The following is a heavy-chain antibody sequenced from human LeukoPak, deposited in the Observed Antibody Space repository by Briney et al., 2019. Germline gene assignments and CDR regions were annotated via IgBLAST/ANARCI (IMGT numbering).Heavy chain of an antibody. D-gene: IGHD6-19*01. CDR3: ARVEIAVAAYGEFDY. CDR2: INRDGTDK. J-gene: IGHJ4*02. V-gene: IGHV3-7*03. Sequence: GGSLRLSCAASGFSFSNYWMYWVRQAPGKGPEWLANINRDGTDKYYVDSVRGRFTISRDNADNSLYLQMNSLRAEDTAVYYCARVEIAVAAYGEFDYWGQGTLVTVSS. CDR1: GFSFSNYW.